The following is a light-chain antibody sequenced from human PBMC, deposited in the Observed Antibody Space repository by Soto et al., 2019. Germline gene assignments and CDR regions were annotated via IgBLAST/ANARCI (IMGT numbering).Light chain of an antibody. CDR1: QSISSN. CDR3: QQYNNAGT. Sequence: EIVMTQSPATLSVSPGERATLSCRASQSISSNFAWYQQKPGQAPRLLIYGASTRATGIPARFSGSGSGTEFTLTISSLQSEDFAVYYCQQYNNAGTFGQGTKVDI. CDR2: GAS. V-gene: IGKV3-15*01. J-gene: IGKJ1*01.